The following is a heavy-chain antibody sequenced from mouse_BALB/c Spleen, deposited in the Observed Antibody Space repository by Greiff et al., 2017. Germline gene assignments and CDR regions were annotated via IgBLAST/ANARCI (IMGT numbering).Heavy chain of an antibody. J-gene: IGHJ3*01. CDR2: ISYSGST. CDR1: GYSITSDYA. Sequence: EVQRVESGPGLVKPSQSLSLTCTVTGYSITSDYAWNWIRQFPGNKLEWMGYISYSGSTSYNPSLKSRISITRDTSKNQFFLQLNSVTTEDTATYYCARRGTYDPFAYWGQGTLVTVSA. D-gene: IGHD2-12*01. CDR3: ARRGTYDPFAY. V-gene: IGHV3-2*02.